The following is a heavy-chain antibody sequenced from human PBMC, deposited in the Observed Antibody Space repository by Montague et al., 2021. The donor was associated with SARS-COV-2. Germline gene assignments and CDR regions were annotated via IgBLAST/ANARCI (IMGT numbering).Heavy chain of an antibody. V-gene: IGHV4-59*01. D-gene: IGHD6-13*01. CDR2: VNYSGST. CDR1: GDSMNNYY. Sequence: SGTLPLTCTVSGDSMNNYYWSWIRQPTGKGLEWIGDVNYSGSTHYNTSXXSRVTLSKDTSKNQLSLRLTTVTAADKAMYFCARAPIYRSSWYAYFDYWGQGTLVAVSS. CDR3: ARAPIYRSSWYAYFDY. J-gene: IGHJ4*02.